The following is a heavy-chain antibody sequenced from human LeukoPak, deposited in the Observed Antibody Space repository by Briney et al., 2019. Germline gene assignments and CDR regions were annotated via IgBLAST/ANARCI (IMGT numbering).Heavy chain of an antibody. CDR2: ISNSGTTK. J-gene: IGHJ4*02. CDR3: AAVIDY. CDR1: GFTFSSYN. V-gene: IGHV3-48*04. Sequence: GGSLRLSCAASGFTFSSYNMNWIRQAPGKGLEWISYISNSGTTKYYADSVKGRYTISRDNAKNSLYLQMNSLRAEDMAVYYCAAVIDYWGQGTLVTVSS.